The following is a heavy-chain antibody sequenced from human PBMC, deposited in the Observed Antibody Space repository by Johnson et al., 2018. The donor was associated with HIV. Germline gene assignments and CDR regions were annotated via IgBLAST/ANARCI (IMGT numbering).Heavy chain of an antibody. CDR1: GFTFSSYG. J-gene: IGHJ3*01. V-gene: IGHV3-74*01. D-gene: IGHD1-1*01. CDR2: INSDGSST. CDR3: AREGNWNPTYGFDV. Sequence: VQLVESGGGVVRPGGSLRLSCAASGFTFSSYGMHWVRQAPGKGLEWVSRINSDGSSTSYADSVKGRFTISRDNAKNTLYLQMNSLRPEDTAVYFCAREGNWNPTYGFDVWGQGTIATVSS.